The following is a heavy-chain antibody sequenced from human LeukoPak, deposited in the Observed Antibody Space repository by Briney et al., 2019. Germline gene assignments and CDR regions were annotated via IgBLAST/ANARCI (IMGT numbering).Heavy chain of an antibody. CDR3: ARVGGLGWPNPGMGYFDL. V-gene: IGHV1-69*13. CDR1: GGTFSSYA. CDR2: IIPIFGTA. Sequence: SVKVSCKASGGTFSSYAISWVRQAPGQGLEWMGGIIPIFGTANYAQKFQGRVTITADGSTSTAYMELSSLRSEDTAVYYCARVGGLGWPNPGMGYFDLWGRGTLVTVSS. D-gene: IGHD3-10*01. J-gene: IGHJ2*01.